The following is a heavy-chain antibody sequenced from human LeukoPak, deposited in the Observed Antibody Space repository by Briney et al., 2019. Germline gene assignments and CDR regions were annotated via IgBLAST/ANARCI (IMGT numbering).Heavy chain of an antibody. J-gene: IGHJ4*02. CDR3: AREIGSSGWAGFFDY. D-gene: IGHD6-19*01. V-gene: IGHV3-30-3*01. Sequence: GGSLRLSCAASGFTFSSYAMSWVRQAPGKGLEWVAVISSDGSGKSDADSVKGRFTVSRDNSKNILYLQMDSLRTEDTAVYYCAREIGSSGWAGFFDYWGQGTLVTVSS. CDR2: ISSDGSGK. CDR1: GFTFSSYA.